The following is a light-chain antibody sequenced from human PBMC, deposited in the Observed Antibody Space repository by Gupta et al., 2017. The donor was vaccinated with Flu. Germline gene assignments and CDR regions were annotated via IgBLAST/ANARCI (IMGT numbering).Light chain of an antibody. CDR2: QVS. J-gene: IGKJ1*01. CDR1: QSLVYSDGNTY. CDR3: MQGSRWPWA. Sequence: DVVMTQSPLSLPVTLGQPASISCRSSQSLVYSDGNTYLHWFQQRPGQSPRRLIYQVSHRESGVPDRFSGSGSGTDFTLKISRGEAEDGGVYYCMQGSRWPWAFGQGTKVESK. V-gene: IGKV2-30*01.